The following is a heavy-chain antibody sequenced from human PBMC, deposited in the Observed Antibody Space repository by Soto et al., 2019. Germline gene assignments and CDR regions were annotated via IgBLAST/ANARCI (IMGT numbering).Heavy chain of an antibody. CDR3: ARDHHRYSGYDYVDY. Sequence: GGSLRLSCAASGFTFSDYYMSWIRQAPGKGLEWVSYISSSSSYTNYADSVKGRFTISRDNAKNSLYLQMNSLRAEDTAVYYCARDHHRYSGYDYVDYRGQRTPVTVSS. CDR2: ISSSSSYT. CDR1: GFTFSDYY. J-gene: IGHJ4*02. D-gene: IGHD5-12*01. V-gene: IGHV3-11*05.